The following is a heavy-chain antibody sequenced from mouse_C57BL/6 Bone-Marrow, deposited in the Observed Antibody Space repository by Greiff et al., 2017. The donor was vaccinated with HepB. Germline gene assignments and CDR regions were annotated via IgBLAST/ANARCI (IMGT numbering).Heavy chain of an antibody. Sequence: QVQLQQSGAELVRPGASVTLSCKASGYTFTDYEMHWVKQTPVHGLEWIGAIDPETGGNAYNQKFKGKAILTADKSSSTAYMELRSLTSEDSAVYYCTREEGYYSPFAYWGQGTLVTVSA. CDR3: TREEGYYSPFAY. CDR2: IDPETGGN. V-gene: IGHV1-15*01. D-gene: IGHD1-1*01. CDR1: GYTFTDYE. J-gene: IGHJ3*01.